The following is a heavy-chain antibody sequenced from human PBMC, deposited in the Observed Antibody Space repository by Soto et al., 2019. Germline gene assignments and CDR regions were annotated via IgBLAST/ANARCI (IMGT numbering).Heavy chain of an antibody. CDR2: IYYSGST. CDR3: ARSYRRYCSGGSCYSYYYYYMDV. V-gene: IGHV4-59*01. CDR1: GGSISSYY. D-gene: IGHD2-15*01. Sequence: TSETLSLTCTVSGGSISSYYWSWIRQPPGKGLEWIGYIYYSGSTNYNPSLKSRVTISVDTSKNQFSLKLISVTAADTAVYYCARSYRRYCSGGSCYSYYYYYMDVWGKGTTVTVSS. J-gene: IGHJ6*03.